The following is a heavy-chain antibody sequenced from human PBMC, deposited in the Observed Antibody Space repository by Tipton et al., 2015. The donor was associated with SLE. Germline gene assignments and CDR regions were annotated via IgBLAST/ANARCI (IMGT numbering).Heavy chain of an antibody. CDR1: GFTFSSYG. CDR2: IWYDGSNK. V-gene: IGHV3-33*01. D-gene: IGHD3-22*01. Sequence: RSLRLSCAASGFTFSSYGMHWVRQAPGKGLEWVAVIWYDGSNKYYADSVKGRFTISRDNSKNTLYLQMNSLRAEDTAVYYCARGGNDSSGSPGDWGQGTLVTVSS. J-gene: IGHJ4*02. CDR3: ARGGNDSSGSPGD.